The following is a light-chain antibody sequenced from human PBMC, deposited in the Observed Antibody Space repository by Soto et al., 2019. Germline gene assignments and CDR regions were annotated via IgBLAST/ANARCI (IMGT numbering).Light chain of an antibody. V-gene: IGKV3-15*01. J-gene: IGKJ2*01. Sequence: DIVMTQSPATLSVSPGDRATLSCRASQSVRSYLAWYQQKPGQVPRLLIYGASTRATGIPARFSGSGSGTEFTLTISSLQSEDFAVYYCHQYKDSPPVYTFGQGTKLEIK. CDR3: HQYKDSPPVYT. CDR1: QSVRSY. CDR2: GAS.